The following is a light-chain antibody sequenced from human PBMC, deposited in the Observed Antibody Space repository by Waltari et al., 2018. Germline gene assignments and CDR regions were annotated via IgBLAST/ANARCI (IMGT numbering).Light chain of an antibody. CDR3: CSYAGSRIHVL. CDR2: DVS. V-gene: IGLV2-23*02. Sequence: QSALTQPASVSGSPGQSITISCPGTSSDVGGYNYVSWYQQYPGKAPKPRIYDVSKRPSGVSNRFSGSKSGNTASLTISGLQAEDEADYYCCSYAGSRIHVLFGGGTKLTVL. CDR1: SSDVGGYNY. J-gene: IGLJ2*01.